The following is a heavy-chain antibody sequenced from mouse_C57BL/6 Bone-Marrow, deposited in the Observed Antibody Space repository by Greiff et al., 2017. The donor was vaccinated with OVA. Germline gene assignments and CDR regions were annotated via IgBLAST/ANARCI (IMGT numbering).Heavy chain of an antibody. V-gene: IGHV1-82*01. CDR3: ARSFYGSSSSYAMDY. CDR1: GYAFSSSW. J-gene: IGHJ4*01. CDR2: IYPGDGDT. D-gene: IGHD1-1*01. Sequence: VQLQESGPELVKPGASVKISCKASGYAFSSSWMNWVKQRPGKGLEWIGRIYPGDGDTNYNGKFKGKATLTADKSSSTAYMQLSSLTSEDSAVYFCARSFYGSSSSYAMDYWGQGTSVTVSS.